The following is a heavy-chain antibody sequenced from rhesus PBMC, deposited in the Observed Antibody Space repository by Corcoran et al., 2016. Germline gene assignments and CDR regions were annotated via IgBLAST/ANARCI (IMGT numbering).Heavy chain of an antibody. CDR3: ARDLGGSGWYWGYFDY. CDR1: GGSISSNY. CDR2: ISGSGGST. Sequence: QLQLQESGPGLVKPSETLSLTCAVPGGSISSNYWSWIRQPPGKGLGGIGRISGSGGSTDYNPSLKSRVTISTDTSKNQFSLKLSSVTAADTAVYYCARDLGGSGWYWGYFDYWGQGVLVTVSS. D-gene: IGHD6-31*01. V-gene: IGHV4-173*01. J-gene: IGHJ4*01.